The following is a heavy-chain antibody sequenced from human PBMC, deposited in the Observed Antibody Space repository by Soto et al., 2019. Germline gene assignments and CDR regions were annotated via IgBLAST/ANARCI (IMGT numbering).Heavy chain of an antibody. Sequence: QVQLVQSGAEVKKPGASVKVSCKASGYTFTSYYMHWVRQAPGQGLEWMGIINPSGGSTSYAQKFQGRVTMTRDTSTSTVYMELSSLRSEDTAVYYCARNGQQQLPYYYYGMDVWGQGTTVTVSS. CDR2: INPSGGST. CDR3: ARNGQQQLPYYYYGMDV. CDR1: GYTFTSYY. J-gene: IGHJ6*02. V-gene: IGHV1-46*01. D-gene: IGHD6-13*01.